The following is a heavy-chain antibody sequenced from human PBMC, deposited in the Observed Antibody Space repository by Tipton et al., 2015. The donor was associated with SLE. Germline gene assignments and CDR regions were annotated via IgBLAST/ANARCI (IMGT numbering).Heavy chain of an antibody. D-gene: IGHD2-21*02. V-gene: IGHV4-4*08. CDR1: GVSISSFY. CDR2: IYMDGNT. J-gene: IGHJ4*02. CDR3: ARGDNNSWRLRL. Sequence: LRLSCTVSGVSISSFYWNWFRRPPGKRLEWIGCIYMDGNTHYNPSFKSRVTISVDRSKNQFSLKWSSVSAADTAVYYCARGDNNSWRLRLWGQGTLVTVSS.